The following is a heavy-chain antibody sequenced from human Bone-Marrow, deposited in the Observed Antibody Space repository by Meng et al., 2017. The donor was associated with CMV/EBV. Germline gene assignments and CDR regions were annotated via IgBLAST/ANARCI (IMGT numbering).Heavy chain of an antibody. CDR1: GGTFSSYA. J-gene: IGHJ4*02. D-gene: IGHD3-10*01. Sequence: SVKVSCKASGGTFSSYAISWVRQAPGQGLEWMGGIIPILGIANYAQKFQGRVTITADKSTSTAYMELSSLRSEDTAVYYCARDNYYGSGSYPGGFDYWGQGTLVTSPQ. CDR2: IIPILGIA. CDR3: ARDNYYGSGSYPGGFDY. V-gene: IGHV1-69*10.